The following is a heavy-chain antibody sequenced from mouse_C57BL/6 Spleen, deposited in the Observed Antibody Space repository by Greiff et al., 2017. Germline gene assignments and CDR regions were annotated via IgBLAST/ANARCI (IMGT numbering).Heavy chain of an antibody. CDR3: ARGGSSYYYAMDY. CDR1: GYTFTDYN. CDR2: INPSNGCT. V-gene: IGHV1-22*01. Sequence: EVQLQQSGPGLVKPGASVKMSCKASGYTFTDYNMHWVKQSPGKSLEWVGDINPSNGCTSYHQKFKGKVTMTVNKSSSTAYMEISRLTSEDSAVYYCARGGSSYYYAMDYWGQGTSVTVSS. J-gene: IGHJ4*01.